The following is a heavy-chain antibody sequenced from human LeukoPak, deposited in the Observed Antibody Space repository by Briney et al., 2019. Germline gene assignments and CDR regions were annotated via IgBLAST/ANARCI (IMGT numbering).Heavy chain of an antibody. D-gene: IGHD3-9*01. J-gene: IGHJ4*02. CDR1: GYTFTSYY. CDR2: ISAYNGNT. V-gene: IGHV1-18*04. Sequence: GASVKVSCKASGYTFTSYYMHWVRQAPGQGLEWMGWISAYNGNTNYAQKLQGRVTMTTDTSTSTAYMELRSLRSDDTAVYYCARVGGPYYDISRTYYFDYWGQGTLVTVSS. CDR3: ARVGGPYYDISRTYYFDY.